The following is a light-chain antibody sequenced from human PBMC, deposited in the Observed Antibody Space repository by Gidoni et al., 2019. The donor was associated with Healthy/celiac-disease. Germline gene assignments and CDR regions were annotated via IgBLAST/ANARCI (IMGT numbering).Light chain of an antibody. CDR3: QAWDSSTAVV. V-gene: IGLV3-1*01. J-gene: IGLJ2*01. CDR1: KLGDKY. CDR2: QDS. Sequence: SSELTQPPSVSVSPGQTASITCSGDKLGDKYACWYQQKPGQSPVLVIYQDSKRPSGIPERFSGSNSGNTATLTISGTQAMDEADYYCQAWDSSTAVVVGGGTKLTVL.